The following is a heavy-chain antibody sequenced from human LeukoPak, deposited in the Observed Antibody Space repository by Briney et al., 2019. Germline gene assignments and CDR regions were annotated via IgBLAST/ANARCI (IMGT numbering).Heavy chain of an antibody. CDR2: ISWNSGSI. CDR1: GFTFDDYA. Sequence: GRSLRLSCAASGFTFDDYAMHWVRQAPGKGLEWVSVISWNSGSITYADSVKGRFTISRDNAKNSLYLQMNSLKTEDTAVYYCTTLIVVVPAAIVSDDYWGQGTLVTVSS. CDR3: TTLIVVVPAAIVSDDY. J-gene: IGHJ4*02. V-gene: IGHV3-9*01. D-gene: IGHD2-2*01.